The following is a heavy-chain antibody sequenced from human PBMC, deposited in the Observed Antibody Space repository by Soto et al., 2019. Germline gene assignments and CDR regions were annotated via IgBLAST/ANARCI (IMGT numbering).Heavy chain of an antibody. CDR1: GGSIRSSDYD. Sequence: PSETLSLTCTVSGGSIRSSDYDWGWIRQPPGKGLEWIAYVHFSGNTYYNPSLKSRVTISVDTSNNQFSLKLTSVTAADTAVYYCARDVPSWRWFDPWGQGTLVTVSS. V-gene: IGHV4-39*07. CDR3: ARDVPSWRWFDP. D-gene: IGHD6-6*01. J-gene: IGHJ5*02. CDR2: VHFSGNT.